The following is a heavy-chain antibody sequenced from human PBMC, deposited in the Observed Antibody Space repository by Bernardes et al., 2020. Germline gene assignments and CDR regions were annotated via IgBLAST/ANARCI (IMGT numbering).Heavy chain of an antibody. Sequence: ETLSLTCAVSGYSISNGYYWGWIRQPPGKGLEWIGSFSHTGSTFYNPSLKSRVTISVDTSRNQFSLKLTSVTAADTAVYYCAGWRVSMIPTHAFDIWGPGTMVTVSS. J-gene: IGHJ3*02. CDR1: GYSISNGYY. V-gene: IGHV4-38-2*01. CDR3: AGWRVSMIPTHAFDI. D-gene: IGHD3-16*01. CDR2: FSHTGST.